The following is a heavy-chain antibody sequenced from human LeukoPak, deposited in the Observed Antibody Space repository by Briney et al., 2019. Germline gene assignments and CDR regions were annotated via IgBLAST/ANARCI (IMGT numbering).Heavy chain of an antibody. D-gene: IGHD6-19*01. CDR1: GGSISSSNW. V-gene: IGHV4-4*02. CDR2: IYHSGST. Sequence: SGTLSLTCAVSGGSISSSNWWSWDRQPPGKGLEWIGEIYHSGSTNYNPSLKSRVTISVDKSKNQFSLKLSSVTAADTAVYYCARAHSSGWYYYYYGMDVWGQGTTVTVSS. J-gene: IGHJ6*02. CDR3: ARAHSSGWYYYYYGMDV.